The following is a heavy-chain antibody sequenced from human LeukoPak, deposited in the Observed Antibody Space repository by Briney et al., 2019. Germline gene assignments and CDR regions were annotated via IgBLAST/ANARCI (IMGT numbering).Heavy chain of an antibody. CDR1: GYSISSGYY. Sequence: PSETLSLTCTVSGYSISSGYYWGWIRQPPGKGLEWIGNIYHSGNTYYSPSLKSRVTISVDTSKNQFSLKLSSVTAADTAVYYCAREARSNGLFDYWGQGTLVTVSS. D-gene: IGHD1-1*01. CDR3: AREARSNGLFDY. V-gene: IGHV4-38-2*02. CDR2: IYHSGNT. J-gene: IGHJ4*02.